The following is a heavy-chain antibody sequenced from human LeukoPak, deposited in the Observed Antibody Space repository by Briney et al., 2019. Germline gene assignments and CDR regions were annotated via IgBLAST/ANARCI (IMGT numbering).Heavy chain of an antibody. V-gene: IGHV3-30*18. D-gene: IGHD2/OR15-2a*01. CDR2: ISDDGDNK. Sequence: PGGSLRLSCAVSGFTFSNAWMNWVRQPPGKGLQWVSFISDDGDNKYYTDSVKGRFTISRDNSKNTLYLQMNNLSADDTAVYYCAKLLLRQDYFYGMDVWGQGTTVTVSS. CDR1: GFTFSNAW. J-gene: IGHJ6*02. CDR3: AKLLLRQDYFYGMDV.